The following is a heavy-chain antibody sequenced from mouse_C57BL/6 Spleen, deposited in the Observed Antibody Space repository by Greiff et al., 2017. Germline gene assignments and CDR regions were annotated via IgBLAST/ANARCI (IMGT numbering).Heavy chain of an antibody. Sequence: VQLQQSGPELVKPGASVKISCKASGYTFTDYYMNWVKQSHGKSLEWIGDINPNNGGTSYNQKFKGKATLTVDKSSSTAYMELRSLTSEDSAVYYCAPWCIYYYGSSSFDYWGQGTTLTVSS. D-gene: IGHD1-1*01. CDR3: APWCIYYYGSSSFDY. V-gene: IGHV1-26*01. CDR2: INPNNGGT. J-gene: IGHJ2*01. CDR1: GYTFTDYY.